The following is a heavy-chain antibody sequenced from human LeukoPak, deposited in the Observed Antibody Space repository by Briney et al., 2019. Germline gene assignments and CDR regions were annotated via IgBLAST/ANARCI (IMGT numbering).Heavy chain of an antibody. CDR2: IYTSGST. Sequence: SETLSLTCTVSGGSISSYYWSWIRQPAGKGLEWIGRIYTSGSTNYNPSLKSRVTMSVDTSKNQFSLKLSSVTAADTAVYYCARDAGSSSSGWFDPWGQGTLVTVSS. CDR3: ARDAGSSSSGWFDP. CDR1: GGSISSYY. V-gene: IGHV4-4*07. J-gene: IGHJ5*02. D-gene: IGHD6-13*01.